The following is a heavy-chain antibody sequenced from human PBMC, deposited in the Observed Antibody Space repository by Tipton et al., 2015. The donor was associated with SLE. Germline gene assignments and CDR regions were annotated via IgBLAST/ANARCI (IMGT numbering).Heavy chain of an antibody. V-gene: IGHV4-34*01. Sequence: TLSLTCAVYGGSFSGYYWSWIRQPPGKGLEWIGEINHSGSTNYNPSLKSRVTISVDTSKNQFSLKLSSVTAADTAVYYYARGIAVAKPGYWGQGTLVTVSS. J-gene: IGHJ4*02. D-gene: IGHD6-19*01. CDR3: ARGIAVAKPGY. CDR2: INHSGST. CDR1: GGSFSGYY.